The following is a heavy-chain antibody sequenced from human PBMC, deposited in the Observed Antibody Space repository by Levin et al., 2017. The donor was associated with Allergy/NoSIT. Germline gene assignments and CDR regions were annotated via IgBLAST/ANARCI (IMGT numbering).Heavy chain of an antibody. CDR2: ISGSGDTT. V-gene: IGHV3-23*01. D-gene: IGHD3-10*01. Sequence: SCAGSRFTFSNYALSWVRQSPGKGLEWVSLISGSGDTTLYTDSVRGRFTISRDNSRNTLYLQMNRLRDEDAAMYYCAKGVADYNTGWYYFDRWGQGTLVTVSS. J-gene: IGHJ4*02. CDR3: AKGVADYNTGWYYFDR. CDR1: RFTFSNYA.